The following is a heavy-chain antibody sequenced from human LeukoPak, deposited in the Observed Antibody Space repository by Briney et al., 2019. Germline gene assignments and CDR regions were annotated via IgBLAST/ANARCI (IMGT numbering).Heavy chain of an antibody. CDR3: TTGSRVGATDY. V-gene: IGHV3-15*01. CDR2: IKSKTDGCTT. Sequence: NPGGSLRLSCAASGFTFSNAWMSWVRQAPGKGLEWVGRIKSKTDGCTTDYAAPVKGRFTISRDDSKNTLYLQMNSLKTEDTAVYYCTTGSRVGATDYWGQGTLVTVSS. D-gene: IGHD1-26*01. CDR1: GFTFSNAW. J-gene: IGHJ4*02.